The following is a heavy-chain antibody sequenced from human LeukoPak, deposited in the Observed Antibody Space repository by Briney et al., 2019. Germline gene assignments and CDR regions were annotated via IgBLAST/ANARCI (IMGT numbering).Heavy chain of an antibody. CDR1: GFTFSSYA. CDR2: ISGSGGST. J-gene: IGHJ4*02. CDR3: TTGYDSSGDY. V-gene: IGHV3-23*01. D-gene: IGHD3-22*01. Sequence: GGSLRLSCAASGFTFSSYAMSWVRQAPGKGLEWASAISGSGGSTYYADSVKGRFTISRDNSKNTLYLQMNSLKTEDTAVYYCTTGYDSSGDYWGQGTLVTVSS.